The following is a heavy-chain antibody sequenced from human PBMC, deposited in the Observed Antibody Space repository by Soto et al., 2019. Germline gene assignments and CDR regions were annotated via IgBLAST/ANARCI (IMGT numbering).Heavy chain of an antibody. D-gene: IGHD2-8*01. J-gene: IGHJ3*02. CDR1: GYSFINYD. CDR2: VSAYNGNT. V-gene: IGHV1-18*01. CDR3: ARDFNCTRRCIDVFDI. Sequence: ASVKVSCKASGYSFINYDISWVRQAPGQGLEWMGWVSAYNGNTNYAQKFQGRVTMTTDTSTSTAYMELRSLRSDDTAVYSCARDFNCTRRCIDVFDIWGQGTMVTVSS.